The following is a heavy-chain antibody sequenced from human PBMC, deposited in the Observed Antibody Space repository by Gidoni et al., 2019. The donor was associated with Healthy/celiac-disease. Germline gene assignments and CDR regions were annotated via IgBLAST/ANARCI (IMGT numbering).Heavy chain of an antibody. CDR1: SYSISSGSY. V-gene: IGHV4-38-2*02. CDR2: IYHSGSP. Sequence: QVQLQESGPGLVKPSETLSLTCAVSSYSISSGSYWGWSRQPPGKGLEWIGSIYHSGSPDYNPSLKSRVTISVDTSKNQFSLKLSSVTAADTAVYYCARDSPLYDSSGYYYVDYWGQGTLVTVSS. J-gene: IGHJ4*02. CDR3: ARDSPLYDSSGYYYVDY. D-gene: IGHD3-22*01.